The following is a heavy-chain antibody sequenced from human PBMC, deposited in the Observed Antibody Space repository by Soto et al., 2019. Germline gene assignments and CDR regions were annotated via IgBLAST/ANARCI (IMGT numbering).Heavy chain of an antibody. CDR1: GGSISSSSYY. CDR3: ARLKSGDIDP. CDR2: IYYSGST. J-gene: IGHJ5*02. D-gene: IGHD1-26*01. V-gene: IGHV4-39*01. Sequence: SETLSLTCTVSGGSISSSSYYWGWIRQPPGKGLEWIGSIYYSGSTYYNPSLKSRVTISVDTSKNQFSLKLSSVTAADTAVYYCARLKSGDIDPWGQGTLVTVSS.